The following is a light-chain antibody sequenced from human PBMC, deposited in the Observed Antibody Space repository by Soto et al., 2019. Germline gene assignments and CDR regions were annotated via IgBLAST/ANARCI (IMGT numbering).Light chain of an antibody. V-gene: IGKV3-15*01. J-gene: IGKJ1*01. CDR2: DAS. CDR1: QSVSSN. Sequence: EVVMTQSPATLSVSPGERATLSCRASQSVSSNLAWFQQKPGQAPRLLIYDASTRATGIPARFSGSGSGTEFTLISSSLQSEDVAVYYCQQYNHWWTFGQGTKVEIK. CDR3: QQYNHWWT.